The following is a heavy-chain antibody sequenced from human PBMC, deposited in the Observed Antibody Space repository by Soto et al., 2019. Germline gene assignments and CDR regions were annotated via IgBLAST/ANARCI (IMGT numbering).Heavy chain of an antibody. D-gene: IGHD2-2*01. J-gene: IGHJ6*02. V-gene: IGHV4-4*02. CDR3: ARDEYCSSTSCYENGMDV. CDR1: GGSISSSNW. CDR2: IYHSGST. Sequence: SETLSLTCAVSGGSISSSNWWSWVRQPPGKGLEWIGEIYHSGSTNYNPSLKSRVTISVDKSKNQFSLKLSSVTAADTAVYYCARDEYCSSTSCYENGMDVWGQGTTVTVSS.